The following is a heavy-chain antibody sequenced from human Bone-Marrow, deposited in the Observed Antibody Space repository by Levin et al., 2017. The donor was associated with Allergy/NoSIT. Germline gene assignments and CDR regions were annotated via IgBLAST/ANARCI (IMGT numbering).Heavy chain of an antibody. CDR1: GFSFSTYG. Sequence: GGSLRLSCAASGFSFSTYGMHWVRQAPGKGLEWVAVIAYDGRKNYYADSVKGRFTLSRDNSKNTLYLQMNSLRAEDTAVYYCAKGYSYGDPGPFFDYWGQGTLVTVSS. D-gene: IGHD5-18*01. V-gene: IGHV3-30*18. CDR2: IAYDGRKN. CDR3: AKGYSYGDPGPFFDY. J-gene: IGHJ4*02.